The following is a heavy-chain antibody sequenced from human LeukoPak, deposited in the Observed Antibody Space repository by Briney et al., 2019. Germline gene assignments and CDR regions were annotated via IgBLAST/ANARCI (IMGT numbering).Heavy chain of an antibody. D-gene: IGHD3-10*01. CDR3: ARDKGVTSMDY. V-gene: IGHV3-48*04. J-gene: IGHJ4*02. Sequence: GGSLRLSCAASGFTFSSYSMNWVRQAPGKGLEWVSYISSSSSTIYYADSVKGRFTISRDNAKNSLYLQMNSLRAEDTAVYYCARDKGVTSMDYWGQGTLVTVSS. CDR2: ISSSSSTI. CDR1: GFTFSSYS.